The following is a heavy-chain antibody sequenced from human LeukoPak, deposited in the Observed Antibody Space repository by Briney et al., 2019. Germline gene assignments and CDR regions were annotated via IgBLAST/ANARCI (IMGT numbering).Heavy chain of an antibody. Sequence: PSETLSLTCTVSGGSISSYYWGWIRQPAGKGLEWIGRIYTSGSTNYNPSLKSRVTMSVDTSKNQFSLKLSSVTAADTAVYFSARPRFSSNSWSFFDYWGQGTLVTVSS. J-gene: IGHJ4*02. CDR1: GGSISSYY. CDR3: ARPRFSSNSWSFFDY. D-gene: IGHD6-13*01. V-gene: IGHV4-4*07. CDR2: IYTSGST.